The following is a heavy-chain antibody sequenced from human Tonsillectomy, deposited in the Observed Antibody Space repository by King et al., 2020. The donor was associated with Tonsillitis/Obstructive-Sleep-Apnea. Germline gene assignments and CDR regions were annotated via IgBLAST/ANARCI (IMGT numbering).Heavy chain of an antibody. J-gene: IGHJ6*03. CDR1: GYTFTSYA. CDR3: ARDGGYCSSTSCYRYYYYMDV. V-gene: IGHV1-3*01. Sequence: QLVQSGAEVKKPGASVKVSCKASGYTFTSYAMHWVRQAPGQRLEGMGWINAGNGNTKYSQKFQGRVTITRETSASTAYMELSSLRSEDTAVYYCARDGGYCSSTSCYRYYYYMDVWGKGTTVTVSS. D-gene: IGHD2-2*01. CDR2: INAGNGNT.